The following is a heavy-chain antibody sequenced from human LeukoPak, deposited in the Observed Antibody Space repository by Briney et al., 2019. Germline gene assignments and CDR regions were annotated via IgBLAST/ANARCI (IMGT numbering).Heavy chain of an antibody. CDR1: GVTFDDYA. J-gene: IGHJ4*02. D-gene: IGHD4-17*01. CDR2: ISWNSGSI. V-gene: IGHV3-9*01. CDR3: ATTGGGDYSGGFDY. Sequence: QPGRSLTLSCAASGVTFDDYAMHWVRQAPGRGLEGVAGISWNSGSIGYADSVKGRLTISRDNAKNPLYLQMNSLRAEDTALYYCATTGGGDYSGGFDYWGQGTLVTVSS.